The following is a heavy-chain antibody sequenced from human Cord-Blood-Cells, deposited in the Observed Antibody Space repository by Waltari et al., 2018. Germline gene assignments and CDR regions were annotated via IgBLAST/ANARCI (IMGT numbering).Heavy chain of an antibody. Sequence: QVQLVQSGAEVKKPGASVKVSCKASGYTFTSYAMHWVRQAPGQRLEWMGWINGGNGNTKYSQKFQGRVTITRDTSASTAYMELSSLRSEDTAVYYCARGPVRGGSFDYWGQGTLVTVSS. D-gene: IGHD3-10*01. CDR1: GYTFTSYA. J-gene: IGHJ4*02. CDR3: ARGPVRGGSFDY. V-gene: IGHV1-3*01. CDR2: INGGNGNT.